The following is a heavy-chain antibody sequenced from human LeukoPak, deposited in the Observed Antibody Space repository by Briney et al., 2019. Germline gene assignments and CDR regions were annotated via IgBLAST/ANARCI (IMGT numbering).Heavy chain of an antibody. V-gene: IGHV4-39*01. D-gene: IGHD4-23*01. Sequence: SETLSLTCTVSGGSISRSSYFWGWIRQPPEKGLEWIGSIHYSGTTYYNPSLKSRVTTSVDTSKNQFSLKLTSVTAADTALYYCARQGPDMYGGNSGALDYWGQGTLVTVSS. CDR2: IHYSGTT. J-gene: IGHJ4*02. CDR1: GGSISRSSYF. CDR3: ARQGPDMYGGNSGALDY.